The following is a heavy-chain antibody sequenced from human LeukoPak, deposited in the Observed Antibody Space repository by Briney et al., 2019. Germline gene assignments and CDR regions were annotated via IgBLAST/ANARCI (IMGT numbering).Heavy chain of an antibody. CDR3: ARAWSGGHNYFGGY. CDR2: INPNSGGT. V-gene: IGHV1-69*10. CDR1: GGTFSSYA. Sequence: ASVKVSCKASGGTFSSYAISWVRQAPGQGLEWMGWINPNSGGTNYAQKFQGRVTMTRDMSTSTVYMELSSLRSEDTAVYHCARAWSGGHNYFGGYWGQGTLVTVSS. J-gene: IGHJ4*02. D-gene: IGHD5-24*01.